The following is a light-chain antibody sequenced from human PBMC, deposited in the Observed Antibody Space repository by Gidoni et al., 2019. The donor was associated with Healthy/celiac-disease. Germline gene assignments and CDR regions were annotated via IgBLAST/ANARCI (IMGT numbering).Light chain of an antibody. V-gene: IGKV3-15*01. Sequence: EIVMTQSPATLSVSPGERATLSCRASQSVSSNLAWYQQKPCQAPRRLIYGASTRATGIPARFSGSGSGTEFTLTISSLQSEAFAVYYCQQYNNWPRTFGQGTKLEIK. CDR3: QQYNNWPRT. J-gene: IGKJ2*01. CDR2: GAS. CDR1: QSVSSN.